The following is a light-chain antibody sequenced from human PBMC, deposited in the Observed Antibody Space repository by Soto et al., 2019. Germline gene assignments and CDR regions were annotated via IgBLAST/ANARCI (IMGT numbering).Light chain of an antibody. CDR1: QSVSSY. CDR2: DAS. Sequence: EILLTQYPATHSLSPGETGAVSCRASQSVSSYLAWYQQKPGQAPRLLIYDASNSATGIPARFSGSGSGTDFTLTISSLESEDFAVYYCQQRSNFITFGQGTRLEIK. J-gene: IGKJ5*01. V-gene: IGKV3-11*01. CDR3: QQRSNFIT.